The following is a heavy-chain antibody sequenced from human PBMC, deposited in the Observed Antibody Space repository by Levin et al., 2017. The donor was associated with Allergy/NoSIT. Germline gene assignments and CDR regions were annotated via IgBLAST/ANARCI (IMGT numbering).Heavy chain of an antibody. CDR1: GYTFTGYY. V-gene: IGHV1-2*02. J-gene: IGHJ4*02. Sequence: GASVKVSCKASGYTFTGYYMHWVRQAPGQGLEWMGWISPNSGGTNYAQKFQGRVTMTRDTSISTAYMELSRLRSDDTAVYYCARDRGTGWDIFDYWGQGTLVTVSS. CDR2: ISPNSGGT. D-gene: IGHD6-19*01. CDR3: ARDRGTGWDIFDY.